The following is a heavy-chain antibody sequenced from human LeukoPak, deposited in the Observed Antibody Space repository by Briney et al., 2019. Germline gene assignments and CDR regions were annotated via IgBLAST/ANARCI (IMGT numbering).Heavy chain of an antibody. CDR3: ARQIAARPGLNWFDP. D-gene: IGHD6-6*01. CDR1: GGSISSGSYY. V-gene: IGHV4-61*02. CDR2: IYTSGST. Sequence: SQTLSLTCTVSGGSISSGSYYWSWIRQPAGKGLEWIGRIYTSGSTNYNPSLKSRVTMSVDTSKNQFSLKLSSVTAADTAVYYCARQIAARPGLNWFDPWGQGTLVTVSS. J-gene: IGHJ5*02.